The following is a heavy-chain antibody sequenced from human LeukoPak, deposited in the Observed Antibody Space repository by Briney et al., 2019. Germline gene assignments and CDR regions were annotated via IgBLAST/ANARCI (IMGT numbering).Heavy chain of an antibody. D-gene: IGHD2-15*01. CDR2: INHSGST. V-gene: IGHV4-34*01. CDR3: ARSPTLYHFDY. Sequence: SETLSLTCAVYGGSFSGYYWSWIRQPPGKGLEWIGEINHSGSTNYNPSLKSRVTISVDTSKNQFSLKLRSVTAADTAVYYCARSPTLYHFDYWGQGTLVTVSS. CDR1: GGSFSGYY. J-gene: IGHJ4*02.